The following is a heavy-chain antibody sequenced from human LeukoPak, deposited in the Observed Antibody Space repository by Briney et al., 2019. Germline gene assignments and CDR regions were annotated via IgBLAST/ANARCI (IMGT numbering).Heavy chain of an antibody. CDR1: GFSLSTTGVG. J-gene: IGHJ5*02. CDR3: THRPPWNIEVAGMYWFDP. Sequence: SGPTLVNPTQTLTLTCTFSGFSLSTTGVGVAWIRQPPGKALEWLAIIYWDDDKRYSPSLKSRVTITKDTSKNQVVLRMTNMDPADTATYYCTHRPPWNIEVAGMYWFDPWGQGTLVTVSS. D-gene: IGHD6-19*01. V-gene: IGHV2-5*02. CDR2: IYWDDDK.